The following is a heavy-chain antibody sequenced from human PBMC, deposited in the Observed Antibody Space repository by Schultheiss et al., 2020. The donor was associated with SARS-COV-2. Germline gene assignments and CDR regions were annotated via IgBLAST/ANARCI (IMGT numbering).Heavy chain of an antibody. V-gene: IGHV3-11*05. Sequence: GGSLRLSCAASGFTFSDYYMSWIRQAPGKGLEWVSYISSSSSYTNYADSVKGRFTISRDNAKNSLYLQMNSLRAEDTAVYYCARERDYYYYDSSGYSSGVDYWGQGTLVTVSS. CDR3: ARERDYYYYDSSGYSSGVDY. CDR1: GFTFSDYY. J-gene: IGHJ4*02. D-gene: IGHD3-22*01. CDR2: ISSSSSYT.